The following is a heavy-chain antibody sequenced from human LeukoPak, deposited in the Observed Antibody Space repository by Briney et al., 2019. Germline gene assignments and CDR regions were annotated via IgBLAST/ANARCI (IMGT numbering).Heavy chain of an antibody. CDR3: ARDRMVTLGVFDY. V-gene: IGHV3-11*06. J-gene: IGHJ4*02. Sequence: GGSLRLSCAASGFTFSDYYMSWIRQAPGKGLEWVSYISSSSSYTNYADSVKGRFTISRDNAKNSLYLQMNSLRAEDTAVYYCARDRMVTLGVFDYWGQGTLVTVSS. CDR2: ISSSSSYT. D-gene: IGHD5-18*01. CDR1: GFTFSDYY.